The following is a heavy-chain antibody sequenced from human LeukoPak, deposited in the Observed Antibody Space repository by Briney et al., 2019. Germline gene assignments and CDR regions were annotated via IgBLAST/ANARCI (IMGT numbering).Heavy chain of an antibody. V-gene: IGHV4-4*07. D-gene: IGHD3-10*01. CDR3: ARDIYGSGNDY. CDR1: GGSFSGYY. CDR2: IYTSGST. Sequence: SETLSLTCAVYGGSFSGYYWSWIRQPPGKGLEWIGRIYTSGSTNYNPSLKSRVTMSVDTSKNQFSLKLSSVTAADTAVYYCARDIYGSGNDYWGQGTLVTVSS. J-gene: IGHJ4*02.